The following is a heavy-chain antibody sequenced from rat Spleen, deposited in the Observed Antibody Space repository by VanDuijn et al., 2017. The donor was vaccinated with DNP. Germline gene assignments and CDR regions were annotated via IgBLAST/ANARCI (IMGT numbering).Heavy chain of an antibody. V-gene: IGHV2-30*01. D-gene: IGHD3-8*01. J-gene: IGHJ4*01. CDR3: ARSPDYYVMDA. Sequence: QVQLKESGPGLVQPSQTLSLTCTVSGFSLTSYNVHWVRQPTGKGLEWMGIIWTGGSTDYNSALKSRLSISRETSKSQVFLKMNSLQTEDIATYYCARSPDYYVMDAWGQGASVTVSS. CDR2: IWTGGST. CDR1: GFSLTSYN.